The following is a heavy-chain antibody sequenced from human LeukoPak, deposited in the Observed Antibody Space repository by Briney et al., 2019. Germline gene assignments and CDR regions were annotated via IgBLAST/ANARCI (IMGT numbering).Heavy chain of an antibody. Sequence: PGGSLRLSCAASGFTFSSYAMNWVRQAPGKGLEWVSGISGSGGSTYYADSVKGRFTISRDNAKRSVYLRMNGLRAEDTAVYYCARVGYSSSSIDYWGQGSLVTVSS. D-gene: IGHD6-6*01. CDR1: GFTFSSYA. V-gene: IGHV3-23*01. CDR3: ARVGYSSSSIDY. CDR2: ISGSGGST. J-gene: IGHJ4*02.